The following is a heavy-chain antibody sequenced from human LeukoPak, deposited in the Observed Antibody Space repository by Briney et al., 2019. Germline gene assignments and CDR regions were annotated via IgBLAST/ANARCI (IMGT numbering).Heavy chain of an antibody. CDR2: INHSGST. J-gene: IGHJ4*02. CDR1: GASFSGYY. Sequence: SETLSLTCAVYGASFSGYYWSWIREPPGRRLEWSGEINHSGSTNYNPSLKSRVTISVDTSKNQFSLKLSSVAAADTAVYYCARESFGGPDYWGQGTLVTVSS. D-gene: IGHD3-16*01. V-gene: IGHV4-34*01. CDR3: ARESFGGPDY.